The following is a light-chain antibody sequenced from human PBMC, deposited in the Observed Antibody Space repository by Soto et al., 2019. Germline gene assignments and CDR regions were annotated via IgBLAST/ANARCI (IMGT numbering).Light chain of an antibody. CDR2: KAS. V-gene: IGKV1-5*03. CDR3: QQYNVYSLT. Sequence: DIQMTQSPSTLSASIGDRVTITCRASQSISSWLAWYQQKPGKAPKLLISKASYLESGVPSRFSGSGSGTEFPLTISSLQPDDFATYYCQQYNVYSLTFGQGTKLEIK. CDR1: QSISSW. J-gene: IGKJ2*01.